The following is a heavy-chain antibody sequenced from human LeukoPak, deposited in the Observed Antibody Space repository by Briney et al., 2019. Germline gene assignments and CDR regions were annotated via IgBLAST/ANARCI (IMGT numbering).Heavy chain of an antibody. CDR3: VSFYETY. Sequence: QSGGSLRLSCVASKFTFSHFDMHWVRQAPGQGLQWLSSLLYNGSDKKYADSVKGRFTISRDNSKNTVYLQMNSLRAEDTAVYYCVSFYETYWGRGTLVTVSS. V-gene: IGHV3-30*03. D-gene: IGHD2/OR15-2a*01. CDR2: LLYNGSDK. J-gene: IGHJ4*02. CDR1: KFTFSHFD.